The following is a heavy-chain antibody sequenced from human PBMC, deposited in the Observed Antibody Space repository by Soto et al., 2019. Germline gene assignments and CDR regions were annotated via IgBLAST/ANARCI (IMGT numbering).Heavy chain of an antibody. CDR2: ISSSSSYI. CDR3: ARGLELRNYYYGMDV. Sequence: EVPLLESGGGLVQPGGSLRLSCAASGFTFSSYSMNWVRQAPGKGLEWVSSISSSSSYIYYADSVKGRFTISRDNAKNSLYLQMNSLRAEDTAVYYCARGLELRNYYYGMDVWGQGTMVTVSS. D-gene: IGHD1-7*01. J-gene: IGHJ6*02. V-gene: IGHV3-21*01. CDR1: GFTFSSYS.